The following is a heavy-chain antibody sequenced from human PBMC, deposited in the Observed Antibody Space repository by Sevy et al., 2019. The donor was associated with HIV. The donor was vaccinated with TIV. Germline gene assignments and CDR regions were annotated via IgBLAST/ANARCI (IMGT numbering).Heavy chain of an antibody. CDR1: GFTFSSYS. V-gene: IGHV3-21*01. CDR3: ASDYDYVWGSLY. CDR2: ISSSSSYI. J-gene: IGHJ4*02. D-gene: IGHD3-16*01. Sequence: GGSLRLSCAASGFTFSSYSMIWVRQAPGKGLEWVSSISSSSSYIYYADSVKGRFTISRDNAKNSLYLQMNSLRAEDTAVYYCASDYDYVWGSLYWGQGTLVTVSS.